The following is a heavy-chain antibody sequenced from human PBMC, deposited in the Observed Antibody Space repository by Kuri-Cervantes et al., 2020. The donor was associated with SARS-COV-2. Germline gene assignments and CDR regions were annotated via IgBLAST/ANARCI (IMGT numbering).Heavy chain of an antibody. J-gene: IGHJ4*02. CDR3: ARGGVGITVDY. D-gene: IGHD3-3*01. V-gene: IGHV3-11*06. CDR2: ISSSSSYT. CDR1: GFTFSDYY. Sequence: SLKISCAASGFTFSDYYMSWIRQAPGKGLEWVSYISSSSSYTNYADSVKGRFTTSRDNAKNSLYLQMNSLRAEDTAVYYCARGGVGITVDYWGQGILVTVSS.